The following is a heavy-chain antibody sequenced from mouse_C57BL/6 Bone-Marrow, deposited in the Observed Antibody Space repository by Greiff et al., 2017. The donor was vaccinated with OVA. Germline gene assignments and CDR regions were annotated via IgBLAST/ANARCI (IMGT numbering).Heavy chain of an antibody. V-gene: IGHV1-63*01. CDR2: IYPGGGYT. CDR3: ARALLGYDFDY. CDR1: GYTFTNYW. D-gene: IGHD3-2*02. Sequence: VQLQESGAELVRPGTSVKMSCKASGYTFTNYWIGWAKQRPGHGLEWIGDIYPGGGYTKYNEKFKGKATLTADKSSSTAYMQFSSLTSEDSAIYYCARALLGYDFDYWGQGTTLTVSS. J-gene: IGHJ2*01.